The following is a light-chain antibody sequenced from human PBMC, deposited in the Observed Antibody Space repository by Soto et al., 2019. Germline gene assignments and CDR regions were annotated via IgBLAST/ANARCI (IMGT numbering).Light chain of an antibody. J-gene: IGKJ1*01. CDR1: QNIYSN. V-gene: IGKV3-20*01. CDR2: GAS. CDR3: QQYGSSPPWT. Sequence: ILMTQSPASLSVSPGERATLSCRASQNIYSNIAWYQQKPGQAPRLLIYGASSRATGIPDRFSGSGSGTDFTLTISRLEPEDFAVYYCQQYGSSPPWTFGQGTKVDIK.